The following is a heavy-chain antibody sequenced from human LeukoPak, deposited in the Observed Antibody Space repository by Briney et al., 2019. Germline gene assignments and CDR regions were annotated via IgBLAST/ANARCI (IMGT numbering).Heavy chain of an antibody. J-gene: IGHJ4*02. CDR1: AGSISSGYY. D-gene: IGHD6-13*01. V-gene: IGHV4-39*01. Sequence: SETLSLTCSVSAGSISSGYYWGWIRQPPGQGLDWIVSIHFGESTYYNPSLKNRVTMSIDTSTNQFSLNLTSVTAADTAVYYCARGRRGYSNTWYQDYWGQGILVTVSS. CDR2: IHFGEST. CDR3: ARGRRGYSNTWYQDY.